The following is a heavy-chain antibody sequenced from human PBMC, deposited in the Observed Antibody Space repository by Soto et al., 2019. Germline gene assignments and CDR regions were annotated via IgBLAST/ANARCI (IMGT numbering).Heavy chain of an antibody. J-gene: IGHJ4*02. CDR2: IDYRGRT. D-gene: IGHD3-16*02. CDR3: ARMRGLGEISAYFDY. CDR1: GGSSSGYQ. Sequence: QVQLQESGPGLVKPSETLSLTCTVSGGSSSGYQGNWIRQSLGKGLEWIGHIDYRGRTNYNPSLNSRLTISLDTSTKHFSLSLRSVTAADTAVYCCARMRGLGEISAYFDYWGQGTLVTVSS. V-gene: IGHV4-59*01.